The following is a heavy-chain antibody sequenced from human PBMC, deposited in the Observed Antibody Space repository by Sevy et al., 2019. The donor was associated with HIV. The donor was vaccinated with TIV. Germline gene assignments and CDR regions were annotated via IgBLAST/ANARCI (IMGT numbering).Heavy chain of an antibody. D-gene: IGHD3-10*01. CDR2: IKQDGSEK. CDR1: GFTFSSYW. CDR3: ARAERVRGIPLDAFDI. Sequence: GGSLRLSCAASGFTFSSYWMSWVRQAPGKGLEWVANIKQDGSEKYYVYSVKGRFTISRDNAKNSLYLQMNSLRAEDTAVYYCARAERVRGIPLDAFDIWGQGTMVTVSS. V-gene: IGHV3-7*01. J-gene: IGHJ3*02.